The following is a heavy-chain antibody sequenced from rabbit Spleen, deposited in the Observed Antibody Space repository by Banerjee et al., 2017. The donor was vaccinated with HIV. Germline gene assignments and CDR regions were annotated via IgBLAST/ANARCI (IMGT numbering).Heavy chain of an antibody. D-gene: IGHD8-1*01. Sequence: QEQLEESGGDLVKPGASLTLTCTASGVSFSDKDVMCWVRQAPGKGLEWIACINIVTGKTVYASWAKGRFIMSRTSSTTVTLQMTSLTAADTATYFCARDRDASSSDYYYGMDLWGPGTLVTVS. CDR1: GVSFSDKDV. CDR2: INIVTGKT. CDR3: ARDRDASSSDYYYGMDL. V-gene: IGHV1S45*01. J-gene: IGHJ6*01.